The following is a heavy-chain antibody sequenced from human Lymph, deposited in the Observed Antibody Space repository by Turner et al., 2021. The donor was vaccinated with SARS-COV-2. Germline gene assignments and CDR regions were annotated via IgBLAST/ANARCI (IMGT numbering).Heavy chain of an antibody. D-gene: IGHD6-13*01. J-gene: IGHJ4*02. CDR3: TTHSALDY. Sequence: EVQLVESGGGLVQPGRCLRLSCAASGFTVSNAWMTWVRQAPGKGLEWVGRIKTKTDGGTTDYAAPVKGRFTITSDDSKNTLYLQMNSLKTEDTAVYYGTTHSALDYWGQGTLVTVSS. V-gene: IGHV3-15*01. CDR1: GFTVSNAW. CDR2: IKTKTDGGTT.